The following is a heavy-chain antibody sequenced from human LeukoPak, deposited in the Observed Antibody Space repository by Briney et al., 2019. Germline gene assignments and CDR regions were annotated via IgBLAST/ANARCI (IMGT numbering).Heavy chain of an antibody. CDR3: ARDQGSLRYSWPGLNQNWFDP. CDR1: GGSISSGSYY. D-gene: IGHD3-9*01. CDR2: IYTSGST. V-gene: IGHV4-61*02. J-gene: IGHJ5*02. Sequence: TSETLSLTCTVSGGSISSGSYYWSWIRQPAGKGLEWIGRIYTSGSTNYNPSLKSRVTISVDTSKNQFSLKLSSVTAADTAVYYCARDQGSLRYSWPGLNQNWFDPWGQGTLVTVSS.